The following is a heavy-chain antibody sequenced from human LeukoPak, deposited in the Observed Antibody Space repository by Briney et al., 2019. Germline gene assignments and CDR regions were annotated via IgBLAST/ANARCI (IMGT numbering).Heavy chain of an antibody. D-gene: IGHD3-10*02. J-gene: IGHJ4*01. CDR1: GYTFTGYY. CDR3: ARGSGLTMWGLGITPPPDY. CDR2: MNPNSGNT. V-gene: IGHV1-8*02. Sequence: GASVKASCKASGYTFTGYYMHWVRQAPGQGLEWMGWMNPNSGNTGYAQKFQGRVTMTRNTSISTAYMELSSLRSEDTAVYCCARGSGLTMWGLGITPPPDYWGQEPWSPSPQ.